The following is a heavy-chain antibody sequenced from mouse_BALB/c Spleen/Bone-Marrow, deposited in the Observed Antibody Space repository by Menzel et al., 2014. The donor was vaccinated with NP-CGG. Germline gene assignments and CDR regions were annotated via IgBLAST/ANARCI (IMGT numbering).Heavy chain of an antibody. CDR2: ISSGGSST. V-gene: IGHV5-6*01. D-gene: IGHD3-2*02. CDR1: GFTFCSYG. CDR3: TRRPLQANSYFDC. J-gene: IGHJ2*01. Sequence: EVQVVESGGDLVKPGGSLKLSCVASGFTFCSYGMSWVRQTPDKRLEWVATISSGGSSTYYPASVKGRFTISRDNAKSTLYLQMSSLNSEDTAMYYCTRRPLQANSYFDCWGQSTTLTVSS.